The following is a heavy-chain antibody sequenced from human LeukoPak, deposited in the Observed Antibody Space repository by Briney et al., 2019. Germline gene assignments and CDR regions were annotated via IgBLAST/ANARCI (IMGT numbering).Heavy chain of an antibody. CDR1: GFTFSSYS. CDR3: ARRGLGYCSSTSCPVDY. CDR2: ISSSSSYI. D-gene: IGHD2-2*01. V-gene: IGHV3-21*01. Sequence: GGSLRLSCAASGFTFSSYSMNWVRQAPGKGLEWVSSISSSSSYIYYADSVKGRFTISRDNAKNSLYLQMNSLRAEDTAVYYCARRGLGYCSSTSCPVDYWGQGTLVTVSS. J-gene: IGHJ4*02.